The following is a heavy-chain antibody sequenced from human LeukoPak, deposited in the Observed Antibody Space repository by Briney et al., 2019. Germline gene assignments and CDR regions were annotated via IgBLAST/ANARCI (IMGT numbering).Heavy chain of an antibody. Sequence: GGSLRLSCAASGFTFSDYAMIWVRQAPGKGLEWVSSISSSGRYIYYADSVKGRFTISRDSAQNPLYLQMNSLRAEDTAVYYCARGPKETHFDYWGQGTLVTVSS. CDR1: GFTFSDYA. D-gene: IGHD4-23*01. CDR3: ARGPKETHFDY. CDR2: ISSSGRYI. J-gene: IGHJ4*02. V-gene: IGHV3-21*01.